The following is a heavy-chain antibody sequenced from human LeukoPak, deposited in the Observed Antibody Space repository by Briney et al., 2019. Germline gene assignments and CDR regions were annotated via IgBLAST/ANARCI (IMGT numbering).Heavy chain of an antibody. CDR1: GYTFTGYY. D-gene: IGHD6-19*01. CDR3: VRGEQWLVLAY. CDR2: INPSGGST. J-gene: IGHJ4*02. V-gene: IGHV1-46*01. Sequence: ASVKVSCKASGYTFTGYYMHWVRQAPGQGLEWMGIINPSGGSTSYAQKFQGRVTMTRDTSTSTVYMELSSLRSEDTAVYYCVRGEQWLVLAYWGQGTLVTVSS.